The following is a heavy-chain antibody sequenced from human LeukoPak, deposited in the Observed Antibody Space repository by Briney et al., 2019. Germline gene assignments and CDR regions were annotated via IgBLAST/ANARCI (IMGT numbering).Heavy chain of an antibody. D-gene: IGHD6-13*01. Sequence: GGSLRLSCAASGFTFSSYWMHWVRQAPGKGLVWVSRINSDGSSTSYADSVKGRFTISRDNAKNTLYLQMNSLRAEDTAMYYCARGRAAAGTSLYYYYYYGMDVWGQGTTVTVSS. CDR3: ARGRAAAGTSLYYYYYYGMDV. CDR2: INSDGSST. V-gene: IGHV3-74*01. CDR1: GFTFSSYW. J-gene: IGHJ6*02.